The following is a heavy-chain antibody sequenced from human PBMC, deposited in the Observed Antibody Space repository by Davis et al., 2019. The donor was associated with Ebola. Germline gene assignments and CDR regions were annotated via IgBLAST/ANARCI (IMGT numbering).Heavy chain of an antibody. V-gene: IGHV3-23*01. CDR3: AKEVASANVLVLGPADYYFDY. CDR2: ISGSDSKT. Sequence: GGSLRLSCAASGFTFSSYAMSWVRQAPGKGLEWVSGISGSDSKTYYADSVKGRFTISRDNSKKTLYLQMNSLRAEDTAVFYCAKEVASANVLVLGPADYYFDYWGQGTLVTVSS. CDR1: GFTFSSYA. D-gene: IGHD2-15*01. J-gene: IGHJ4*02.